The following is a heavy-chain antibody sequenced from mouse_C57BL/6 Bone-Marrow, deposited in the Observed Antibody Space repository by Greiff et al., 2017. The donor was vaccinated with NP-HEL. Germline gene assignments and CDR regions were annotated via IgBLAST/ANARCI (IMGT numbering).Heavy chain of an antibody. J-gene: IGHJ4*01. CDR1: GYSFTSGYY. Sequence: EVQLQESGPGLVKPAPSLTLTCSATGYSFTSGYYWKWIRQSPENKQEWMDYISYDGSNNYNPSLKNRTSITLDTSKNQFFLKLNSVTTEDTATYYCGRDYYGYYAMDYWGQGTSVTVSS. D-gene: IGHD1-1*01. V-gene: IGHV3-6*01. CDR3: GRDYYGYYAMDY. CDR2: ISYDGSN.